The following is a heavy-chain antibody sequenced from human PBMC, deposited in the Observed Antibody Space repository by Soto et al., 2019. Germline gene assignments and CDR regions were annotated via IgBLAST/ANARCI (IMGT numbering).Heavy chain of an antibody. V-gene: IGHV6-1*01. J-gene: IGHJ6*02. D-gene: IGHD6-6*01. CDR3: AREGKQLVRVYYYYYGMDV. CDR1: GDSVSSNSAA. CDR2: TYYRSKWYN. Sequence: SQTLSLTCAISGDSVSSNSAAWNWIRQSPSRGLEWLGRTYYRSKWYNDYAVSVKSRITINPDTSKNQFSLQLNSVTPEDTAVYYCAREGKQLVRVYYYYYGMDVWGQGTTVTVSS.